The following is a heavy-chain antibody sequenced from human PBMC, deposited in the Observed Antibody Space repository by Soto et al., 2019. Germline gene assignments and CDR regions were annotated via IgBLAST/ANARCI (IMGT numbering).Heavy chain of an antibody. Sequence: SQTLSLSSAVPGDSVSTNSATWDWIRQSPSRGLEWLGMTNYRSKRENDYAVSVKCRISIIPDTTNNRLSLQLNSVSPDDTALYYCARLIGNSWLASWGQGTLVTVSS. CDR1: GDSVSTNSAT. CDR3: ARLIGNSWLAS. CDR2: TNYRSKREN. V-gene: IGHV6-1*01. J-gene: IGHJ5*01.